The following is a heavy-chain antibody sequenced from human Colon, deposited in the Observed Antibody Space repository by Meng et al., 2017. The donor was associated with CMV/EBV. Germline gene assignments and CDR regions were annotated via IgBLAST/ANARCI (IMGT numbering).Heavy chain of an antibody. CDR2: ISAHNGMT. J-gene: IGHJ4*02. D-gene: IGHD1-1*01. CDR1: GYSFTSFG. CDR3: VKERSNWLEN. Sequence: ASVKVSCKASGYSFTSFGINWVRQAPGQGIEWMGWISAHNGMTTYAQKVQDRVTLTTDTSTSTAYMELRSLRSEDTAVYYCVKERSNWLENWGQGTVVTVSS. V-gene: IGHV1-18*04.